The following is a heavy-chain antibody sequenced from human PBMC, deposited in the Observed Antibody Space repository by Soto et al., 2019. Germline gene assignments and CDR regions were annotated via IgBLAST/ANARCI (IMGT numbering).Heavy chain of an antibody. CDR2: IIPIFGTA. J-gene: IGHJ4*02. D-gene: IGHD4-17*01. CDR1: GGXXXXXA. V-gene: IGHV1-69*01. CDR3: ARHYGGRIDY. Sequence: QVQLVQSGAEVKXPGSSVXVSCKASGGXXXXXAISXXXQAPGQGLEWMGGIIPIFGTANYAQKFQGRVTITADESTSTAYMELSSLRSEDTAVYYCARHYGGRIDYWGQGTLVTVSS.